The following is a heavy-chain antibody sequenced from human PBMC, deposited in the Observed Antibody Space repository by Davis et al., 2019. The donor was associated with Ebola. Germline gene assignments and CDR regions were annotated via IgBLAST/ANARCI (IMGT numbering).Heavy chain of an antibody. CDR1: GYTLTELS. V-gene: IGHV1-24*01. Sequence: AASVKVSCKVSGYTLTELSMHWVRQAPGKGLEWMGGFDPEDGETIYAQKFQGRATMTEDTSTDTAYMELSSLRSEDTAVYYCARSHHYYDSSGYYLWGQGTLVTVSS. CDR2: FDPEDGET. J-gene: IGHJ5*02. CDR3: ARSHHYYDSSGYYL. D-gene: IGHD3-22*01.